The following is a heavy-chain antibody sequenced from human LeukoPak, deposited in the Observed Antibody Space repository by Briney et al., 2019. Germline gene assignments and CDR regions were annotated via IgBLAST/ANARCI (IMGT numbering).Heavy chain of an antibody. J-gene: IGHJ4*02. CDR3: TSNTVDTALGIDY. CDR2: ISSDGSST. Sequence: GGSLRLSCAASGFSFSRHWMHWVRQAPGKGLVWVSRISSDGSSTSYADSVKGRSTISRDNAKNTLFLQMNRLRGDDTAVYYCTSNTVDTALGIDYWGQGTLVTVSS. V-gene: IGHV3-74*01. D-gene: IGHD5-18*01. CDR1: GFSFSRHW.